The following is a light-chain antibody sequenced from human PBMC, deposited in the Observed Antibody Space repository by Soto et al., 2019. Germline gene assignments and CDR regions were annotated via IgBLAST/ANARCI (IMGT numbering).Light chain of an antibody. Sequence: EIVMTQSPATLSVSPGERATLSCRASQSVSSNLAWYQQKPGQAPRLLIYGASTRATGIPARFSGSGSGTEFTLTISSLLSEDFAVYYCQQYNNWAFGGGTKVEIK. CDR2: GAS. V-gene: IGKV3-15*01. CDR1: QSVSSN. CDR3: QQYNNWA. J-gene: IGKJ4*01.